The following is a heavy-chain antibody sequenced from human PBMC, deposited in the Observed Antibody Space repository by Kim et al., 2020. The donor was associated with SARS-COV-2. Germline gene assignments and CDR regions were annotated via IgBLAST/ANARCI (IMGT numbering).Heavy chain of an antibody. CDR1: GFTFSSYG. CDR2: ISYDGSNK. D-gene: IGHD1-26*01. V-gene: IGHV3-30*03. J-gene: IGHJ6*03. CDR3: AAGLGGSYYYYYMDV. Sequence: GGSLRLSCAASGFTFSSYGMHWVRQAPGKGLEWVAVISYDGSNKYYADSVKGRFTISRDNSKNTLYLQMNSLRAEDTAVYYCAAGLGGSYYYYYMDVWGKGTTVTVSS.